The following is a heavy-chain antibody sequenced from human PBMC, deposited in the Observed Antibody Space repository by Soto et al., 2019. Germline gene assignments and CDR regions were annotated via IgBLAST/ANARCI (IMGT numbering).Heavy chain of an antibody. V-gene: IGHV3-30*03. CDR3: ASRAALGYCSGGSCYQFDY. D-gene: IGHD2-15*01. CDR1: GFTFSSYG. CDR2: ISYDGSNK. J-gene: IGHJ4*02. Sequence: QVQLVESGGGVVQPGRSLRLSCAASGFTFSSYGMHWVRQAPGKGLEWVAVISYDGSNKYYADSVKGRFTISRDKYKNSLYLQMNSLRAEDTAVYYCASRAALGYCSGGSCYQFDYWGQGTLVTVSS.